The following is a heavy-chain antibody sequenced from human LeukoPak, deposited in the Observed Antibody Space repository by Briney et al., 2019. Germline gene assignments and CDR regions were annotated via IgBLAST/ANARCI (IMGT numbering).Heavy chain of an antibody. Sequence: ASVKVSCKASGYTFTSYGISWVRQAPGQGLEWMGWISAYNGNTNYAQKLQGRVTMTTDTSTSTAYMELRSLRSDDTAVYYCARNYDILTGYYPPYFDYWGQGTLVTVSS. J-gene: IGHJ4*02. D-gene: IGHD3-9*01. CDR2: ISAYNGNT. V-gene: IGHV1-18*01. CDR3: ARNYDILTGYYPPYFDY. CDR1: GYTFTSYG.